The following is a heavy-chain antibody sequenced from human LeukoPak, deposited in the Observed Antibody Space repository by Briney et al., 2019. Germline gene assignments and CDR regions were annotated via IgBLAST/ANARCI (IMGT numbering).Heavy chain of an antibody. CDR3: ARDSPVGPAGLGV. CDR2: IFPHDSDT. D-gene: IGHD4-23*01. V-gene: IGHV5-51*01. Sequence: GESLKTSCKASGYIFTTHWIAWVRQTPGKGLEWMGTIFPHDSDTIYSPSFQGQVTISADKSADTVHLQWSSLKASDTATYFCARDSPVGPAGLGVWGQGTSVTVSS. CDR1: GYIFTTHW. J-gene: IGHJ6*02.